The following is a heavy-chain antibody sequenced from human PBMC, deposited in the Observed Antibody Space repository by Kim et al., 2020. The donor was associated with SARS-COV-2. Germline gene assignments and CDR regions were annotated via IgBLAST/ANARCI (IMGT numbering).Heavy chain of an antibody. D-gene: IGHD3-10*01. Sequence: GGSLRLSCAASGFTFSSYGMHWVRQAPGKGLEWVAVISYDGSNKYYADSVKGRFTISRVNSKNTLYLQMNSLRAEDTAVYYCARGGEEGSFQHWGQGTLVTVSS. CDR1: GFTFSSYG. J-gene: IGHJ1*01. V-gene: IGHV3-33*05. CDR3: ARGGEEGSFQH. CDR2: ISYDGSNK.